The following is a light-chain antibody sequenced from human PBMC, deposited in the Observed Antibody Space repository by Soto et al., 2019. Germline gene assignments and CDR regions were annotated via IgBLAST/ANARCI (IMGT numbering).Light chain of an antibody. J-gene: IGKJ1*01. CDR3: EQYYSTPPT. CDR1: QTINHY. Sequence: DIQMTQSPSSLSASVGDSVTFTCRADQTINHYLNWYQQRPGKAPKLLIFAASSLQSGVPSRFSGSGYGTDFTLTITTLQPEDFATYYCEQYYSTPPTFGQGTRVDIK. CDR2: AAS. V-gene: IGKV1-39*01.